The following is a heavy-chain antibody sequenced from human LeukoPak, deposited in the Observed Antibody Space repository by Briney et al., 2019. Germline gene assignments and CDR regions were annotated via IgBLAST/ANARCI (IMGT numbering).Heavy chain of an antibody. V-gene: IGHV4-59*01. D-gene: IGHD6-13*01. J-gene: IGHJ4*02. Sequence: TTSETLSLTCSVSGGSINSYFWSWIRQPPGKGLEWIGYIYYSGSTNYNPSLKSRVTISVDTSKNQFSLKLSSVTAADTAVYYCAREGIAAAGTGFDYWGQGTLVTVSS. CDR3: AREGIAAAGTGFDY. CDR2: IYYSGST. CDR1: GGSINSYF.